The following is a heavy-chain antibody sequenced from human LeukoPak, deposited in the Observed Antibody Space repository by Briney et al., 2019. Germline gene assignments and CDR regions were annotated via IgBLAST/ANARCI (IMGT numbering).Heavy chain of an antibody. CDR3: ATSGVLTGYYEGYAFDI. V-gene: IGHV1-24*01. Sequence: ASVKVSCKVSGYTLTELSMHWGRQAPGKGLEWMGGFDPEDGETIYAQKFQGRVTMTEDTSTDTAYMELSSLRSEDTAVYYCATSGVLTGYYEGYAFDIWGQGTMVTVSS. CDR2: FDPEDGET. CDR1: GYTLTELS. J-gene: IGHJ3*02. D-gene: IGHD3-9*01.